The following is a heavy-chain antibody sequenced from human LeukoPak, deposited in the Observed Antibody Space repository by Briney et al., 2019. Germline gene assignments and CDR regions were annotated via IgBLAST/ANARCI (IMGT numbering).Heavy chain of an antibody. CDR1: GFTFSRYA. CDR2: ITSNGGSR. V-gene: IGHV3-64*01. D-gene: IGHD6-13*01. Sequence: GGCLRLSRAASGFTFSRYAMHCVREAPGKGRGYGSGITSNGGSRYYANSVKGRFTISRDNSKNTLYLQMGSLRAEDMAVFYCAKGEAAGGTRWFGPWGQGTLVTVSS. CDR3: AKGEAAGGTRWFGP. J-gene: IGHJ5*02.